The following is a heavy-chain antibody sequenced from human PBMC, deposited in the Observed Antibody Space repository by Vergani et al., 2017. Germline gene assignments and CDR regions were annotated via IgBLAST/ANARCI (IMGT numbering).Heavy chain of an antibody. CDR2: IYYSGST. CDR3: ARVLSPGAFDI. CDR1: GGSISSYY. J-gene: IGHJ3*02. V-gene: IGHV4-59*01. Sequence: VQLQESGPGLVKPSETLSLTCTVSGGSISSYYWSWIRQPPGKGLEWIGYIYYSGSTNYNHSLKSRVTISVDTSKNQFSLKLSSVTAADTAVYYCARVLSPGAFDIWGQGTMVTVSS.